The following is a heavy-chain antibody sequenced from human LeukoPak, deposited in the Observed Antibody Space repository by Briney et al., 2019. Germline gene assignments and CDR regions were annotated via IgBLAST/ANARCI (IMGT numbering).Heavy chain of an antibody. Sequence: GGSLRLSSAASGFTFSSYAMSWVRQAPGKGLEWVSVISGSGGSTYYADSVKGRFTISRDNSKNTLYLQMNSLRAEDTAVYYCAKDLRAYDVKFDYWGQGTLVTVSS. J-gene: IGHJ4*02. V-gene: IGHV3-23*01. CDR1: GFTFSSYA. CDR3: AKDLRAYDVKFDY. CDR2: ISGSGGST. D-gene: IGHD1-1*01.